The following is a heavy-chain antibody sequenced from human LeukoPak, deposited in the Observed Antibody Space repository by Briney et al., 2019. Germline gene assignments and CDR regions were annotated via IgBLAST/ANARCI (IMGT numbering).Heavy chain of an antibody. V-gene: IGHV1-18*01. CDR3: ARDSTWIQLWFFDY. J-gene: IGHJ4*02. Sequence: ASVKVSCKASGYTLSGYGISWLRQAPGQGLEWVGWITTYNGDKKYSEKFQGRITMTTDTSTSTYYMELRSLRSDDTAVYYCARDSTWIQLWFFDYWGQGTLVTVSS. CDR2: ITTYNGDK. D-gene: IGHD5-18*01. CDR1: GYTLSGYG.